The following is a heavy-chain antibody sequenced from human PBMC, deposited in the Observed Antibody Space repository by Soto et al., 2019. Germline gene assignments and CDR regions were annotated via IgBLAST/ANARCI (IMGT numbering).Heavy chain of an antibody. CDR2: IYYSGST. CDR3: ARVFSALDYGSASAFDI. V-gene: IGHV4-59*01. J-gene: IGHJ3*02. D-gene: IGHD3-10*01. Sequence: PSETLSLTCTVSGGSISSYYWSWIRQPPGKGLEWIGYIYYSGSTNYNPSLKSRVTISVDTSKNQFSLKLSSVTAADTAVYYCARVFSALDYGSASAFDIWGQGTMVTVSS. CDR1: GGSISSYY.